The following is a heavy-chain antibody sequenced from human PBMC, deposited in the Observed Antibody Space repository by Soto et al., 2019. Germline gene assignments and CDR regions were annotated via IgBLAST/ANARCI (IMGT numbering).Heavy chain of an antibody. J-gene: IGHJ4*02. CDR3: ARGVPVIILYYFDS. CDR2: IRSKAYGATT. Sequence: PGGSLRLSCTASGFTLSDYAVGWFRQAPGKGLEWVGFIRSKAYGATTEYAASVKGRFTVSRDDSENIAYLQMDSLKTEDTAVYSCARGVPVIILYYFDSWAQGNLGTVS. D-gene: IGHD3-22*01. CDR1: GFTLSDYA. V-gene: IGHV3-49*03.